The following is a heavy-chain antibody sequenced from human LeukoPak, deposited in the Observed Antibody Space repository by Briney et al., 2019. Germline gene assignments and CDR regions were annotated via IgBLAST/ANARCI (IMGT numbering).Heavy chain of an antibody. CDR1: AFTFSTYG. V-gene: IGHV3-33*06. CDR2: IWTDGSNN. J-gene: IGHJ6*04. Sequence: PRGSLRPSCAASAFTFSTYGMHWVRQAPGKGLGWDAVIWTDGSNNFYAHSVKGRFTISTDNSNNTLYLQMSSLRAEDTAVYYCAKEVEGRIIAVAGTLDVWGKGTTVSVSS. CDR3: AKEVEGRIIAVAGTLDV. D-gene: IGHD6-19*01.